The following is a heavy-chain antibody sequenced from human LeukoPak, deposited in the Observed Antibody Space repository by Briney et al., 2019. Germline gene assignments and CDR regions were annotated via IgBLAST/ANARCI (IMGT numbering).Heavy chain of an antibody. CDR2: VNSDGSWT. V-gene: IGHV3-74*01. CDR1: GNYW. J-gene: IGHJ4*02. CDR3: VRDLGVVIYDY. Sequence: GGSLRLSCAASGNYWMHWVRQAPGKGLVWVSHVNSDGSWTSHADSVKGRFTISKDNAKNTVYLQMNNLRTEDTAVYYCVRDLGVVIYDYWGQGTLVTVSS. D-gene: IGHD3-3*01.